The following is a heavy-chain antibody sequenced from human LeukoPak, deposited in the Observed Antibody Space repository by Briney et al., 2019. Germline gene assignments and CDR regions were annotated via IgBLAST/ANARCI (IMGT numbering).Heavy chain of an antibody. CDR3: ARGPWLDWRVISSGNNWFDP. J-gene: IGHJ5*02. CDR1: GYTFTSYG. Sequence: GASVKVSCKASGYTFTSYGISWVRQAPGQGLEWMGWISAYNGNTNYAQKLQGRVTMTTDTSTSTAYMELRSLRSDDTAVYYCARGPWLDWRVISSGNNWFDPWGQGTLVTVSS. D-gene: IGHD3-22*01. V-gene: IGHV1-18*01. CDR2: ISAYNGNT.